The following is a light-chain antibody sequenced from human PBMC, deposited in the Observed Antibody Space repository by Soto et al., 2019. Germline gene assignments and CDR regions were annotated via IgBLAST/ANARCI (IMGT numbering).Light chain of an antibody. V-gene: IGLV2-14*01. Sequence: QSALTQPASVSGSPGQSITISCTGTDSDIGAYNYVSWYQQHPGKAPKLIIHGVTHRPSGVSTRFSASKSAYTASLTISGLQAEDEADYYCSSFTTNNFYVFGPGTKVTVL. CDR3: SSFTTNNFYV. CDR1: DSDIGAYNY. CDR2: GVT. J-gene: IGLJ1*01.